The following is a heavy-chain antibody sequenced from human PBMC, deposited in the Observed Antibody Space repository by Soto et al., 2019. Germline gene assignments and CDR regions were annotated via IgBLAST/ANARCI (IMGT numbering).Heavy chain of an antibody. CDR2: IYYDGST. V-gene: IGHV4-39*02. Sequence: QLQLQETGPGLVKPSETLSLTCSVSGGSITTSSYNWDWIRQPPGKGLEWIGTIYYDGSTSYNPPLKSQVTISVDTSKNHFALKVNSVTAADTAVYYCARFYGNAFDVWGRGTVDTVSS. D-gene: IGHD3-10*01. J-gene: IGHJ3*01. CDR3: ARFYGNAFDV. CDR1: GGSITTSSYN.